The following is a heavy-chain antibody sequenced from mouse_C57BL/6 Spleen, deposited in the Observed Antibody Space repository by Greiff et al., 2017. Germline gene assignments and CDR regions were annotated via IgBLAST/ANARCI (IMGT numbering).Heavy chain of an antibody. CDR2: IYPGNSDT. V-gene: IGHV1-5*01. CDR3: TRRQDYGDYFDY. Sequence: VQLQQSGTVLARPGASVKMSCKTSGYTFTSYWMHWVKQRPGQGLEWIGAIYPGNSDTSYNQKFKGKAKLTALTSASTAYMELSSLTNEDSAVYYCTRRQDYGDYFDYWGQGTTLTVSS. D-gene: IGHD2-4*01. J-gene: IGHJ2*01. CDR1: GYTFTSYW.